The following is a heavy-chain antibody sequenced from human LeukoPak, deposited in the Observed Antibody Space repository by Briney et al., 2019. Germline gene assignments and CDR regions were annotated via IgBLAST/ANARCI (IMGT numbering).Heavy chain of an antibody. CDR3: ARYYGSGRIPDY. CDR2: IYYSGST. J-gene: IGHJ4*02. V-gene: IGHV4-39*01. CDR1: GGSISSSSYY. Sequence: SETLSLTCTVSGGSISSSSYYWGWIRQPPGKGLEWIGSIYYSGSTYYNPSLKSRVTISVDTSKNQFSLKLSSVTAADTAVYYCARYYGSGRIPDYWGQGTLVTVSS. D-gene: IGHD3-10*01.